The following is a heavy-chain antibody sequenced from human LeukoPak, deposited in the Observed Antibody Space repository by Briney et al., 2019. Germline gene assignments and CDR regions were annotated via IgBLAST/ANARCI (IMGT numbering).Heavy chain of an antibody. D-gene: IGHD3-22*01. Sequence: PGGSLRLSCAASGFTFSSYALHWVRQAPGKGLEWVAVISYDGSNKYYADSVKGRFTISRDNSRNTLYLQINSLRAEDTAVYYCARVVYDSRGYYSGSLGHWGQGTLVTVSS. J-gene: IGHJ4*02. CDR1: GFTFSSYA. CDR3: ARVVYDSRGYYSGSLGH. V-gene: IGHV3-30-3*01. CDR2: ISYDGSNK.